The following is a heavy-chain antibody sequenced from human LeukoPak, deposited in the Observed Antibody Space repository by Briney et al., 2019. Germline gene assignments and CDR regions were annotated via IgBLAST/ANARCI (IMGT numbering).Heavy chain of an antibody. CDR1: GYTLTELS. J-gene: IGHJ3*02. CDR3: RTFGVVIRDAFDI. CDR2: FDPEDGET. D-gene: IGHD3-3*01. Sequence: ASVKVSCKVSGYTLTELSMHWVRQAPGKGLEWMGGFDPEDGETIYAQKFQGRVTVTGDTSTDTAYMELSSLRSEDTAVYYCRTFGVVIRDAFDIWGQGTMVTVSS. V-gene: IGHV1-24*01.